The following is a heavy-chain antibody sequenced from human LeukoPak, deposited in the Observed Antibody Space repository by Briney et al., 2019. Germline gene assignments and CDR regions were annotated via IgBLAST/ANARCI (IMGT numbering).Heavy chain of an antibody. V-gene: IGHV4-4*02. J-gene: IGHJ4*02. CDR3: ARGLTSGSYFSVLHYFDY. D-gene: IGHD1-26*01. CDR2: IYHSGST. Sequence: SETLSLTCAVSGGSISSSNWWSWVRQPPGKGLEWIGEIYHSGSTNYNPSLKSRVTISVDTSKNQFSLKLSSVTAADTAVYYCARGLTSGSYFSVLHYFDYWGQGTLVTVSS. CDR1: GGSISSSNW.